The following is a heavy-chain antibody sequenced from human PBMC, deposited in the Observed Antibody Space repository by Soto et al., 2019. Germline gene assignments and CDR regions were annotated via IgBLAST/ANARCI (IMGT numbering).Heavy chain of an antibody. CDR2: MNPNSGKI. CDR3: ARKSGNFDY. Sequence: ASVKVSCKASGHTFTNYDINWVRQATGQGPEYMGWMNPNSGKIGYVQKFQGQVTISADKSISTAYLQWSSLKASDTAMYYCARKSGNFDYWGQGTLVTVS. D-gene: IGHD5-12*01. J-gene: IGHJ4*02. V-gene: IGHV1-8*01. CDR1: GHTFTNYD.